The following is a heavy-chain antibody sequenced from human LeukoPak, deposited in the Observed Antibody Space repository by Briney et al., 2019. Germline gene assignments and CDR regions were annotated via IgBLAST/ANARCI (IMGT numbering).Heavy chain of an antibody. CDR3: ASCSSTSCPVLVY. CDR2: IYYSGST. Sequence: PSETLSLTCTVSGGSISSGDYYWRWIRQPPGKGLEWIGYIYYSGSTYYNPSLKSRVTISVDTSKNQFSLKLSSVTAADTAVYYCASCSSTSCPVLVYWGQGTLVTVSS. CDR1: GGSISSGDYY. J-gene: IGHJ4*02. V-gene: IGHV4-30-4*01. D-gene: IGHD2-2*01.